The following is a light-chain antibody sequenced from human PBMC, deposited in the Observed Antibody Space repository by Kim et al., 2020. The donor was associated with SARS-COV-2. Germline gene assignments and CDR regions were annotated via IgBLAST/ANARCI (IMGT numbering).Light chain of an antibody. Sequence: QSALTQPPSASGSPGQSVTISCSGTSTDFTTYNYVSWYQQHPGKAPKLIIYEITKRPSGVPDRFSGSKSGDTASLTVSGLQAEDEADYYCISHANDNYVFGTGTKVTVL. V-gene: IGLV2-8*01. J-gene: IGLJ1*01. CDR2: EIT. CDR1: STDFTTYNY. CDR3: ISHANDNYV.